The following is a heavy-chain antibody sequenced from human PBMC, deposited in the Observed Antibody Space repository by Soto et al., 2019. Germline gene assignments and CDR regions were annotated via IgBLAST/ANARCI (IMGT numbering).Heavy chain of an antibody. D-gene: IGHD3-22*01. V-gene: IGHV3-9*01. J-gene: IGHJ6*02. CDR2: VTWNSVAT. Sequence: GGSLRLSCTASGFIFDNHAMHWVRQAPGKGLEWVAGVTWNSVATGYADSVKGRFTISRDNSKNTLYLQMNSLRAEDTAVYYCAREGYYYDSNGPGMDVWGQGTTVTVSS. CDR1: GFIFDNHA. CDR3: AREGYYYDSNGPGMDV.